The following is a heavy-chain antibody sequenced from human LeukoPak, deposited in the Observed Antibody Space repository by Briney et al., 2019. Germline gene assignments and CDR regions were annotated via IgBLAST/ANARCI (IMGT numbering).Heavy chain of an antibody. V-gene: IGHV3-66*02. CDR3: ARSWDARLNFDY. CDR2: IHSGGST. J-gene: IGHJ4*02. CDR1: GFIVSNNY. D-gene: IGHD1-26*01. Sequence: PGGSLRLSCAASGFIVSNNYMNWVRQAPGKGLEWVSVIHSGGSTYYADSVKGRFTISRDNSKNTVKLQMNDLRAEDTAVYYCARSWDARLNFDYWGQGTLVTVSS.